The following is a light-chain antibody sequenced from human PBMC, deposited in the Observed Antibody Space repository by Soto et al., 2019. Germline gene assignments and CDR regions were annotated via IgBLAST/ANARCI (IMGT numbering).Light chain of an antibody. J-gene: IGLJ1*01. Sequence: QSVLTYPPSASGSPGQSVTISCTGTSSDVGAYNYVSWYQQLPGKAPKLIIYEVSKRPSGVPDRFSGSKSGNTASLTVSGLQAEDEADYYCTSYAGTYSFFYVFGTVTKVTVL. CDR2: EVS. V-gene: IGLV2-8*01. CDR3: TSYAGTYSFFYV. CDR1: SSDVGAYNY.